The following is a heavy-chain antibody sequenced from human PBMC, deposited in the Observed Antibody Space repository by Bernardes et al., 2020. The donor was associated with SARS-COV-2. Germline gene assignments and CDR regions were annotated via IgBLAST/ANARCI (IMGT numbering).Heavy chain of an antibody. Sequence: SETLSLTCVVYGGSFSGYYWTWIRQPPGKGLEWIGEINQSGGTNYNPSLKSRVTMSVDTSKNQFSLNLSSVTAADTAIYYCAILGVHPRFDPWGQGTLVTVSS. J-gene: IGHJ5*02. CDR1: GGSFSGYY. CDR3: AILGVHPRFDP. CDR2: INQSGGT. D-gene: IGHD3-3*02. V-gene: IGHV4-34*01.